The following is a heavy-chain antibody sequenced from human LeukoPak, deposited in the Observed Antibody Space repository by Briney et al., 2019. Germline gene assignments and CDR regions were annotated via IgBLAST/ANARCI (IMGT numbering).Heavy chain of an antibody. V-gene: IGHV3-30*18. CDR3: MKLAGGGYGLRDYFDY. CDR1: GFTFSSYG. D-gene: IGHD5-12*01. CDR2: MSYDGTNK. Sequence: PGRCLRLSCAASGFTFSSYGMHWVRQAPGKGLEWEAVMSYDGTNKYYVESVKGRFTISRDNSKNTLYLQMNSLKTEDTAVYYCMKLAGGGYGLRDYFDYWGQGTLVTVSS. J-gene: IGHJ4*02.